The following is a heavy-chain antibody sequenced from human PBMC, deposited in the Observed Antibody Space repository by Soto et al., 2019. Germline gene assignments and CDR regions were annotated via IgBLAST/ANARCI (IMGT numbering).Heavy chain of an antibody. CDR1: GVSISSSRYY. D-gene: IGHD6-19*01. CDR2: IYYSGNT. CDR3: AHHKQWLVGPSFDY. V-gene: IGHV4-39*06. J-gene: IGHJ4*02. Sequence: SETLSLTCAVSGVSISSSRYYWGWIRQSPGKGLEWIGSIYYSGNTQYNPSLKSRVTITKDTSKNQEVLTMTNMDPEDTATYYCAHHKQWLVGPSFDYWGQGTLVTVSS.